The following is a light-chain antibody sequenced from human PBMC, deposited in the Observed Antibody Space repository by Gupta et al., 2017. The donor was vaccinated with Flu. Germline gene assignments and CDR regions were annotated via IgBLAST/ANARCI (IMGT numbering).Light chain of an antibody. CDR2: GAS. V-gene: IGKV1-39*01. CDR3: QQSYSTPYT. CDR1: QSISTY. Sequence: GDRITITCRASQSISTYLNWCQQKPGKAPQVLIYGASNLQSGVPPRFSGGGSGTDFALTISSLQPEDFATYYCQQSYSTPYTFGQGTKVQIK. J-gene: IGKJ2*01.